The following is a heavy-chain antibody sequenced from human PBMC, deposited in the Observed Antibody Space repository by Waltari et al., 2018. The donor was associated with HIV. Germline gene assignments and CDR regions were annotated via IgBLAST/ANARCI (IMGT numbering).Heavy chain of an antibody. V-gene: IGHV3-9*01. Sequence: EVQLVESGGGLVQPGRSLRLSCAASGFTFDVFAMHWVRQVSGKGLEWVSGISWNSDSTGYADSLKGRFTISRDNAKTSLYLQMNSLRTEDTALYYCAKAESFFHPPDYWGQGTLVTVSS. J-gene: IGHJ4*02. CDR3: AKAESFFHPPDY. CDR1: GFTFDVFA. CDR2: ISWNSDST. D-gene: IGHD1-26*01.